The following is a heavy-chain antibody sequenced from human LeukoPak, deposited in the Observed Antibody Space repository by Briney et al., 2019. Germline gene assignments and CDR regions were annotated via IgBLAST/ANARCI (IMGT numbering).Heavy chain of an antibody. V-gene: IGHV3-48*04. CDR2: ISSSGSTI. J-gene: IGHJ4*02. D-gene: IGHD6-19*01. CDR3: ARYKLSGWYRGYYAN. CDR1: GFTFSSYS. Sequence: GGSLRLSCAASGFTFSSYSMNWVRQAPGKGLEWVSYISSSGSTIYYADSGKGQFTISRDNTKNSLYLQMNSLRAEDTAVYYCARYKLSGWYRGYYANWGQGTLVTVSS.